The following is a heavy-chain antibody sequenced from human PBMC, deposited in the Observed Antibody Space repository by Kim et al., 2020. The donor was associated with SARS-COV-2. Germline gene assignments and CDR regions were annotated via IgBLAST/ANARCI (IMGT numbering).Heavy chain of an antibody. V-gene: IGHV1-18*01. D-gene: IGHD1-1*01. Sequence: TNYAQKLQGRVTMTTDTSTSTAYMELRSLRSDDTAVYYCARETVNWFDPWGQGTLVTVSS. CDR3: ARETVNWFDP. J-gene: IGHJ5*02. CDR2: T.